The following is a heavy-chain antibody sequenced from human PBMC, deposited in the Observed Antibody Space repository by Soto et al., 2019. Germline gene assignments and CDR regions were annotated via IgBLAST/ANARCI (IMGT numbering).Heavy chain of an antibody. D-gene: IGHD6-13*01. Sequence: QVPLVESGGGVVQPGRSLRLSCAASGFTFSSYGMHWVRQAPGKGLEWVAIISFDGSNKYYADSVKGRFTISRDNSTNTLYLQMYSLRAEDTAVYYCANELAAAPHYYCYGMHVWGQGTTVTVSS. CDR3: ANELAAAPHYYCYGMHV. J-gene: IGHJ6*02. CDR1: GFTFSSYG. V-gene: IGHV3-30*18. CDR2: ISFDGSNK.